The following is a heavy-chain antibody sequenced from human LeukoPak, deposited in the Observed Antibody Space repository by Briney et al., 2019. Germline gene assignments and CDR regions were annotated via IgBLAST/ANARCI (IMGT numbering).Heavy chain of an antibody. J-gene: IGHJ4*02. V-gene: IGHV3-33*08. CDR2: IWYDGSKK. CDR3: ARDGCGGDCYLADY. D-gene: IGHD2-21*02. CDR1: GFTFSSYA. Sequence: GGSLRLSCAASGFTFSSYAMHWVRRAPGKGLEWVAVIWYDGSKKYYVDSVKGRFTISRDNSKNTLYLQMNSLRAEDAAVYYCARDGCGGDCYLADYWGQGTLVTVSS.